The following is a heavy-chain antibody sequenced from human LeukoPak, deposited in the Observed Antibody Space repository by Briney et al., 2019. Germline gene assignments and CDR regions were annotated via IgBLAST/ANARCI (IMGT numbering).Heavy chain of an antibody. CDR3: ARGYGSGSYYAYYYYGMDV. CDR1: GGSFSGYY. V-gene: IGHV4-34*01. Sequence: SETLSLTCAVYGGSFSGYYWSWIRQPPGKGLEWIGEINHSGSTNYNPSLKSRVTISVDTSKNQFSLKLSSVTAAGTAVYYCARGYGSGSYYAYYYYGMDVWGQGTTVTVSS. CDR2: INHSGST. J-gene: IGHJ6*02. D-gene: IGHD3-10*01.